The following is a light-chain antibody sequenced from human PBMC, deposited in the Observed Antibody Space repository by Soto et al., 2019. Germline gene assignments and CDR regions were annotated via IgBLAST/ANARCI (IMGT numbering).Light chain of an antibody. J-gene: IGKJ2*01. CDR2: DAS. V-gene: IGKV1-5*01. CDR1: QSISGW. Sequence: DIQMTQSSSTLSVSVGDRVTITCRASQSISGWLAWYQQKPGKAPNLLISDASSLESGVPSRFSGSGSGTEFTLTISGLQPDDFATYYCQQYSSYSSFGQGTKLEIK. CDR3: QQYSSYSS.